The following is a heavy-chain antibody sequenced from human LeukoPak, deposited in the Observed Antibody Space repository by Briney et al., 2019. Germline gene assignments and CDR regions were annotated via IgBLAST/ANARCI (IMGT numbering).Heavy chain of an antibody. CDR2: IYTSGST. CDR3: ARGQMGVNTGGYYYYYMDV. D-gene: IGHD1-26*01. CDR1: GGSISSGSYY. V-gene: IGHV4-61*02. Sequence: SQTLSLTXTVSGGSISSGSYYWSWIRQPAGKGLEWIGRIYTSGSTNYNPSLKSRVTISVDTSKNQFPLKLSSVTAADTAVYYCARGQMGVNTGGYYYYYMDVWGKGTTVTVSS. J-gene: IGHJ6*03.